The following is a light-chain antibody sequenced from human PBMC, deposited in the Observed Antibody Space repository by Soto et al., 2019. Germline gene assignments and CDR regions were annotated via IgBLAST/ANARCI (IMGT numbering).Light chain of an antibody. CDR1: QSVSSN. Sequence: EIVMTQSPATLSVSLGERATLSCRASQSVSSNLAWYKQKPGQPPSLLIYGASARATGIPARFSGSGSGTEFTLTISSLQSEDFVVYYCQHYNNWPFTFGQGTKLEIK. CDR3: QHYNNWPFT. CDR2: GAS. V-gene: IGKV3-15*01. J-gene: IGKJ2*01.